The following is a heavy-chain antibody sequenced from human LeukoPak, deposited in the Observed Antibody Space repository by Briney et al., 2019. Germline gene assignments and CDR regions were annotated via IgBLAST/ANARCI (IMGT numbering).Heavy chain of an antibody. J-gene: IGHJ4*02. CDR3: ARASYSYDINGWVPFDY. CDR2: IYTSGST. D-gene: IGHD3-22*01. CDR1: GNSISSGDNY. V-gene: IGHV4-61*02. Sequence: SQTLSLTCTVSGNSISSGDNYWSWIRQPAGKGLEWIGRIYTSGSTNYNPSLKSRVTISGDTPKNQFSLRLSSVTAADTAVYYCARASYSYDINGWVPFDYWGQGTLVTVSS.